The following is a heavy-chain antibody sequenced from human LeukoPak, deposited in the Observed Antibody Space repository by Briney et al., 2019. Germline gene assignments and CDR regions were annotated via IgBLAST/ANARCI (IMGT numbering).Heavy chain of an antibody. J-gene: IGHJ1*01. CDR3: ARSSLLWFGELTDRPGSAEYFQH. CDR2: IYYSGST. CDR1: GGSISSYY. V-gene: IGHV4-59*08. Sequence: SETLSLTCTVSGGSISSYYWSWIRQPPGKGLEWIGYIYYSGSTNYNPSLKSRVTISVDTSKNQFSLKLSSVTAADTAVYYCARSSLLWFGELTDRPGSAEYFQHWGQGTLVTVSS. D-gene: IGHD3-10*01.